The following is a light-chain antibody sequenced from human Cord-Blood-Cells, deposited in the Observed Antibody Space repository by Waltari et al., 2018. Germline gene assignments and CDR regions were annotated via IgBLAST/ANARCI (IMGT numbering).Light chain of an antibody. CDR2: AAS. CDR1: QSISSY. V-gene: IGKV1-39*01. J-gene: IGKJ1*01. CDR3: QQSYSTPRT. Sequence: DIQMTQSPSYLSASVGDRVTITCRASQSISSYLNLYQQKPGKAPKLLIYAASSLQSGVPSRFSGSGSGTDFTLTISSLQPEDFATYYCQQSYSTPRTFGQGTKVEIK.